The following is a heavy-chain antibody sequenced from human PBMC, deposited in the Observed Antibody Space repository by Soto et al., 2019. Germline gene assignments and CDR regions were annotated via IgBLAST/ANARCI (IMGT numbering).Heavy chain of an antibody. CDR3: ARIKLVEWFFINVDVYDMDV. V-gene: IGHV3-48*02. Sequence: PGGSLRLSCAASGFTFSNHAMNWVRQAPGKGLEWVSFISSDSRTIYYADSVEGRFTVSRDNARNSVSLQMDSLRDEDAAVYYCARIKLVEWFFINVDVYDMDVWGQGTPVTVSS. CDR1: GFTFSNHA. CDR2: ISSDSRTI. D-gene: IGHD3-3*01. J-gene: IGHJ6*02.